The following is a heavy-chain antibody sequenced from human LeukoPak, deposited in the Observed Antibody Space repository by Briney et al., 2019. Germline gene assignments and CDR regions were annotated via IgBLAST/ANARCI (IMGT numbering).Heavy chain of an antibody. Sequence: GGSLRLSCAASGFTFSSYAMSWVRQAPGKGLEWVSAISGSGGSTYYADSVKGRFTISRDNSKNTLYLQMNSLRAEDTAVYYCAKGASGSGSYYTRLTPSDIWGQGTMVTVSS. CDR1: GFTFSSYA. J-gene: IGHJ3*02. V-gene: IGHV3-23*01. D-gene: IGHD3-10*01. CDR3: AKGASGSGSYYTRLTPSDI. CDR2: ISGSGGST.